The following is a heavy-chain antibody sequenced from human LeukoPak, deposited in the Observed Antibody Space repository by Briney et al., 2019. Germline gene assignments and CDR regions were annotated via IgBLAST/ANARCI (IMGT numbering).Heavy chain of an antibody. CDR3: ARARMYYYDSSAVRDFDY. V-gene: IGHV6-1*01. Sequence: SQTLSLTCAISGDSVSSNRAAWNWIRQPPSRGLEWLGRTYYRSKWYNDYAVSVKSRITINPDTSKNQFSLQLSSVTPEDTAVYYCARARMYYYDSSAVRDFDYWGQGTLVTVSS. J-gene: IGHJ4*02. CDR2: TYYRSKWYN. CDR1: GDSVSSNRAA. D-gene: IGHD3-22*01.